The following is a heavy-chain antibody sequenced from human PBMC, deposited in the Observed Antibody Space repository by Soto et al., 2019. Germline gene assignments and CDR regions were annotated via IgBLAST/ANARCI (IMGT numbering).Heavy chain of an antibody. V-gene: IGHV4-34*01. CDR2: INHSGST. CDR3: ARGNPTYYDFWSGSRGFYYYGMDV. D-gene: IGHD3-3*01. J-gene: IGHJ6*02. CDR1: GGSFSGYY. Sequence: SETLSLTCAVYGGSFSGYYWSWIRQPPGKGLEWIGEINHSGSTNYDPSLKSRVTISVDTSKNQFSLKLSSVTAADTAVYYCARGNPTYYDFWSGSRGFYYYGMDVWGQGTTVTVSS.